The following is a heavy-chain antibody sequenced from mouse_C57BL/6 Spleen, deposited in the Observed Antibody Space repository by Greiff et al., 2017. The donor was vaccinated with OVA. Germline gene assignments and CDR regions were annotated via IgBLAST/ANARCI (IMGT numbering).Heavy chain of an antibody. CDR1: GYTFTSYW. Sequence: QVQLQQPGTELVKPGASVKLSCKASGYTFTSYWMHWVKQRPGQGLEWIGNINPSNGGTNYNEKFKNKATLTVDKSSSTAYMQLSSLTSEDSAVYYGARSRDYNMGLFAYWGQGTLVTVSA. V-gene: IGHV1-53*01. CDR3: ARSRDYNMGLFAY. CDR2: INPSNGGT. J-gene: IGHJ3*01. D-gene: IGHD2-4*01.